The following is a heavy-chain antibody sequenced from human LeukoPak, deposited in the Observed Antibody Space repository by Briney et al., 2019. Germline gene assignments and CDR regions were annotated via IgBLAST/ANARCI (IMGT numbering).Heavy chain of an antibody. V-gene: IGHV4-59*11. J-gene: IGHJ3*02. Sequence: SETLSLTCTVSGGSIRSLYWSWIRQPPGKGLEWIGYIYYGGTTNYKSSLKSRVTISVDTSKNQFSLRLSSVTAADTAVYYCASGYDTSGKNAFDIWGQRTMVTVSS. CDR1: GGSIRSLY. CDR3: ASGYDTSGKNAFDI. CDR2: IYYGGTT. D-gene: IGHD3-22*01.